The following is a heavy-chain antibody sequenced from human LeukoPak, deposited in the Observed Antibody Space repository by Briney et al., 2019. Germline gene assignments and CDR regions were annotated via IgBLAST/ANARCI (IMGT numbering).Heavy chain of an antibody. D-gene: IGHD3-10*01. CDR1: GFTFSGSA. Sequence: GGSLRLSCAASGFTFSGSAMHWVRQASGKGLEWVGRIRSKANSYAAAYAASVKGRFTISRDDSKNTAYLQMNSLKTEDTAVYYCTTRNYGSGSYNTDYWGQGTLVTVSS. CDR3: TTRNYGSGSYNTDY. J-gene: IGHJ4*02. CDR2: IRSKANSYAA. V-gene: IGHV3-73*01.